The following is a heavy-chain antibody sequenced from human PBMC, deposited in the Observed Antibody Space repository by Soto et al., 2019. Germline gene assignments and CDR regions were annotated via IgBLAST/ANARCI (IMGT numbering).Heavy chain of an antibody. Sequence: PSETLSLTCTVSGGSISSYYWSWIRQPPGKGLEWIGYIYYSGSTNYNPSLKSRVTISVDTSKNQFSLKLSSVTAADTAVYYFARFGEARLRYYYMDVWGKGTTVTVSS. V-gene: IGHV4-59*01. CDR3: ARFGEARLRYYYMDV. D-gene: IGHD3-16*01. CDR1: GGSISSYY. CDR2: IYYSGST. J-gene: IGHJ6*03.